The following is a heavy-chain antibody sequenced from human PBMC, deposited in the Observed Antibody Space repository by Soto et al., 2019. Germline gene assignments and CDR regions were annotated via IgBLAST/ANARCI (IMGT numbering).Heavy chain of an antibody. CDR2: IWYDGSNK. D-gene: IGHD3-22*01. V-gene: IGHV3-33*01. CDR3: ARANLANYYASRGYLDY. J-gene: IGHJ4*02. Sequence: QVQLVESGGGVVQPGRSLRLSCAASGFTFSSYGMHWVRQAPGKGLEWVAVIWYDGSNKYYADSVKGRFTISRDNSKNTLYLQMNSLRAEHTAVYYCARANLANYYASRGYLDYWGQGTLVTVSS. CDR1: GFTFSSYG.